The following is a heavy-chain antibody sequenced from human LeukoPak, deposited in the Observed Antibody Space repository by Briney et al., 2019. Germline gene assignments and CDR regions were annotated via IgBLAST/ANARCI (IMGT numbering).Heavy chain of an antibody. J-gene: IGHJ5*02. D-gene: IGHD3-22*01. Sequence: ASVKVSCKASGYMFTDYYLHWVRQAPGQGLEWMGWINPHSGGADLAPKFQGRVTMTRDTPINTTYMELTSLISDDTAVYYCARETYFDTTGHYGWFDPWGQGTLVTVSS. CDR2: INPHSGGA. V-gene: IGHV1-2*02. CDR1: GYMFTDYY. CDR3: ARETYFDTTGHYGWFDP.